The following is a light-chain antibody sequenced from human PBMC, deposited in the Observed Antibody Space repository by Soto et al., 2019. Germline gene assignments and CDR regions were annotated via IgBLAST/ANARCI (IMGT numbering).Light chain of an antibody. J-gene: IGLJ1*01. CDR2: GNS. CDR1: SSNIGAGYD. Sequence: QSALTQPPSVSGAPGQRVTISCTGSSSNIGAGYDVHWYQQLPGTAPKLLIYGNSNRPSGVPDRFSGSKSGTSASLAITGLQAEDEADYYCQSYDSRLSVNYVFGTGNKVTVL. V-gene: IGLV1-40*01. CDR3: QSYDSRLSVNYV.